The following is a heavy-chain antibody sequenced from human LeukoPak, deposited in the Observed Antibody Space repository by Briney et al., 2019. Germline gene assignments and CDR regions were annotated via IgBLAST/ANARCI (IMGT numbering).Heavy chain of an antibody. J-gene: IGHJ4*02. V-gene: IGHV1-8*01. CDR1: GYTFTSYD. CDR3: ARLTKSSAYYKYHFDY. Sequence: GASVKVSCKTSGYTFTSYDINWGRKATEQGLEWMGWMNPNSGNTGYAQKFQGRVTMTRDTSMSTAYMELSSLRSEDTAVYYCARLTKSSAYYKYHFDYWGQGTLVTVSS. D-gene: IGHD3-22*01. CDR2: MNPNSGNT.